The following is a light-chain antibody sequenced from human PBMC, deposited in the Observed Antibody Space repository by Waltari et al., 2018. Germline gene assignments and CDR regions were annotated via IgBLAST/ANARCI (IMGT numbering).Light chain of an antibody. CDR1: QGIRND. CDR3: LQDYNDPYT. CDR2: GAS. Sequence: AIQMTQSPSSLSASVGDRVTIPYGASQGIRNDLGWYQQNPGKAPKLLIYGASSLQSGVPSRFSGSGSHTDFTLTISSLQPEDFATYYCLQDYNDPYTFGQGTKLEIK. V-gene: IGKV1-6*01. J-gene: IGKJ2*01.